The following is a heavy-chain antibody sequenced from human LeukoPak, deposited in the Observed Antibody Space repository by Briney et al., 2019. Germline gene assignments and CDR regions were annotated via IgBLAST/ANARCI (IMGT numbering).Heavy chain of an antibody. CDR2: IIPIFGTA. V-gene: IGHV1-69*01. CDR1: GGTFSSYA. Sequence: GASVKVSCKASGGTFSSYAISWVRQAPGQGLEWMGGIIPIFGTANYAQKFQGRVTITADESTSTAYMELSSLRSEDTAVYYCAIATVATTRTSGYWGQGTLVTVSS. J-gene: IGHJ4*02. D-gene: IGHD4-11*01. CDR3: AIATVATTRTSGY.